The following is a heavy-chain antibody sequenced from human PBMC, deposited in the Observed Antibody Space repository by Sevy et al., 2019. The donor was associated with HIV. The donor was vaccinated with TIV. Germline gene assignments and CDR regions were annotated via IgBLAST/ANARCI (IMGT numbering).Heavy chain of an antibody. J-gene: IGHJ6*02. CDR1: GFTFSSYS. CDR2: ISSSSSYI. D-gene: IGHD3-10*01. CDR3: ASLDYYGSGSYFVSYYGMDV. Sequence: GGSLRLSCAASGFTFSSYSMNWVRQAPGKGLEWVSPISSSSSYIYYADSVKGRFTISRDNAKNSLYLQMNSLRAEDTAVYYCASLDYYGSGSYFVSYYGMDVWGQGTTVAVSS. V-gene: IGHV3-21*01.